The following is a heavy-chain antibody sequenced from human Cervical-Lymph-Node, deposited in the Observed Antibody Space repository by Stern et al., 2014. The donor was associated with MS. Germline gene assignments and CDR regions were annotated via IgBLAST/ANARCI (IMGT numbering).Heavy chain of an antibody. CDR1: GFTFSYHA. V-gene: IGHV3-30*01. CDR3: ARGGAVATSDYYFDY. Sequence: VHLVESGGGVVQPGRSLRLSCAASGFTFSYHAMHWVRQAPGKRLEWVAVISYDGSDKNDADSVKGRFTISRDNSRNTLYLQMNSLRVDDTAVYYCARGGAVATSDYYFDYWGQGSLVTVSS. J-gene: IGHJ4*02. CDR2: ISYDGSDK. D-gene: IGHD5-12*01.